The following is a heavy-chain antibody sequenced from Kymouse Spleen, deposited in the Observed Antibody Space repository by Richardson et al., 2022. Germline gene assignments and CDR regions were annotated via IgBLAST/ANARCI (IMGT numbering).Heavy chain of an antibody. J-gene: IGHJ6*02. D-gene: IGHD1-7*01. CDR1: GFTFDDYA. CDR2: ISWNSGSI. Sequence: EVQLVESGGGLVQPGRSLRLSCAASGFTFDDYAMHWVRQAPGKGLEWVSGISWNSGSIGYADSVKGRFTISRDNAKNSLYLQMNSLRAEDTALYYCAKDGITGTKGYYYGMDVWGQGTTVTVSS. V-gene: IGHV3-9*01. CDR3: AKDGITGTKGYYYGMDV.